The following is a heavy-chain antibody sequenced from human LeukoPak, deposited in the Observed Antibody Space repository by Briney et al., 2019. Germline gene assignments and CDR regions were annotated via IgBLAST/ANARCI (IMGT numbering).Heavy chain of an antibody. Sequence: SETLSLTCTVSGGSINSYYWSWIRQPPGKGLEWIGYIYYSGSTNYNPSLKSRVTISVDTSKNQFSLKLSSVTAADTAVYYCARLPGEYYYDSSGYYFDYWGQGTLVTVSS. CDR3: ARLPGEYYYDSSGYYFDY. J-gene: IGHJ4*02. CDR2: IYYSGST. V-gene: IGHV4-59*01. CDR1: GGSINSYY. D-gene: IGHD3-22*01.